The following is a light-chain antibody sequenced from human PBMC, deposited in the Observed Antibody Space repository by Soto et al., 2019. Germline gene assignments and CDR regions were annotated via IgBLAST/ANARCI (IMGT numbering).Light chain of an antibody. CDR2: EGS. CDR1: SSDGGSYNL. J-gene: IGLJ3*02. V-gene: IGLV2-23*01. Sequence: QSVLTQPASVSGSPGQSITISCTGTSSDGGSYNLVSWYQQHPGKAPKLMIYEGSKRPSGVSNRFSGSKSGNTASLTISGLQAEDEADYYCCSYAGRWVFGGGTKVTVL. CDR3: CSYAGRWV.